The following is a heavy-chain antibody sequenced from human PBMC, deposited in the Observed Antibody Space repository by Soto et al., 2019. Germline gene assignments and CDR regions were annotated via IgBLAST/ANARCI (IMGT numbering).Heavy chain of an antibody. V-gene: IGHV3-30-3*01. CDR2: ISYDGSNK. CDR3: ARDLNDYGGNWFDY. CDR1: GFTFSSYA. Sequence: GGSLRLSCAASGFTFSSYAMHWVRQAPGKGLEWVAVISYDGSNKYYADSVKGRFTISRDNSKNTLYLQMNSLRAEDTAVYYCARDLNDYGGNWFDYWGQGTLVTVSS. J-gene: IGHJ4*02. D-gene: IGHD4-17*01.